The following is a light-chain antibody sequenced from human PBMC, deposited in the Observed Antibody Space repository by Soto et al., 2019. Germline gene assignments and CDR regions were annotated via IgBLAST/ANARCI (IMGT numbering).Light chain of an antibody. CDR2: NDN. CDR3: AAWDDCLNGHVV. Sequence: QSVLTQPPSASGTPGQRVTISCSGSSSNIGSNTVNWYQQITGTAPKLLIYNDNQRPSGVPDRFSGSKSGTSGSLAISGLQSEDEGDYYCAAWDDCLNGHVVFCGGTKLTVL. J-gene: IGLJ2*01. V-gene: IGLV1-44*01. CDR1: SSNIGSNT.